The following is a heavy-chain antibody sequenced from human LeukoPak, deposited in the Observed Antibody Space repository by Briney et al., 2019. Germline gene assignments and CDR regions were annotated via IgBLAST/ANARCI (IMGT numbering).Heavy chain of an antibody. D-gene: IGHD1-1*01. V-gene: IGHV3-11*06. J-gene: IGHJ4*02. CDR3: ARGTGTTAYFDY. CDR1: GFTFSDYY. Sequence: GGSLRLSCAASGFTFSDYYMRWVRQAPGKGLEWVSYISGSSGYTKYADSVKGRFTISRDNAKNSLYLQVNSLRAEDTAVYYCARGTGTTAYFDYWGQGTPVTVSS. CDR2: ISGSSGYT.